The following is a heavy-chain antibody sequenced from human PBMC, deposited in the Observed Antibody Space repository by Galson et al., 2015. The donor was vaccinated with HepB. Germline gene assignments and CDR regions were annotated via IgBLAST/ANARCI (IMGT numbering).Heavy chain of an antibody. J-gene: IGHJ3*02. CDR3: ARDARQWLVIDAFDI. Sequence: SLRLSCAASGFTFSSFAIHWVRQTPGKGLEWVAVISYDGNNKYYADSVKGRFTISRDNSANTLFLQMNSLRTEDTAVYYCARDARQWLVIDAFDIWGQGTMVTVSS. D-gene: IGHD6-19*01. CDR2: ISYDGNNK. V-gene: IGHV3-30*04. CDR1: GFTFSSFA.